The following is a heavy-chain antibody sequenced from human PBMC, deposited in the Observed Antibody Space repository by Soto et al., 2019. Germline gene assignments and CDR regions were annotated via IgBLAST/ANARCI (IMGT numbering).Heavy chain of an antibody. V-gene: IGHV4-30-4*01. J-gene: IGHJ5*02. D-gene: IGHD1-7*01. Sequence: QVQLQESCPGLVKPSQTLSLTCTVSGGSISSGDYYWSWIRQPPGKGLEWIGYIYYSGSTYYNPSLKSRVTISVDTSKNQFSLKLSSVTAADTAVYYCAREGITGTLRSGWFDPWGQGTLVTVSS. CDR2: IYYSGST. CDR3: AREGITGTLRSGWFDP. CDR1: GGSISSGDYY.